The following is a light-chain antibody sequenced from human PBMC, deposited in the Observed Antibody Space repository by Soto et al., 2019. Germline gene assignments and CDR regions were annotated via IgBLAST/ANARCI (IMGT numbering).Light chain of an antibody. Sequence: QYALTQPASVSGSPGQSITISCTGTSSDVGGYNYVSWYQQHPGKAPRLIIYEVSNRPSGVSNRFSASKSGNTASLTISGLQAEDEADYYCTSYTSSSSYVVFGGGTKLTVL. CDR3: TSYTSSSSYVV. J-gene: IGLJ2*01. CDR2: EVS. V-gene: IGLV2-14*01. CDR1: SSDVGGYNY.